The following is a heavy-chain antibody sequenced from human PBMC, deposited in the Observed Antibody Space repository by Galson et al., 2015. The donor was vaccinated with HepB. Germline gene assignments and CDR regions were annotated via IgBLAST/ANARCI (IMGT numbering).Heavy chain of an antibody. CDR1: GFTVSSNY. V-gene: IGHV3-53*01. CDR3: ASRSGSYPYYFDY. J-gene: IGHJ4*02. CDR2: IYSGGST. Sequence: SLRLSCAASGFTVSSNYMSWVRQAPGKGLEWVSVIYSGGSTYYADSVKGRFTISRDNSKNTLYLQMNSLRAEDTAVYYCASRSGSYPYYFDYWGQGTLVTVSS. D-gene: IGHD1-26*01.